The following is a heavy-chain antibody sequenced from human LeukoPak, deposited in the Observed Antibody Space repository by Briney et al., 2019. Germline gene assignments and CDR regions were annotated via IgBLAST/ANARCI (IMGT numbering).Heavy chain of an antibody. V-gene: IGHV5-51*01. CDR2: IYPGDSDT. D-gene: IGHD6-19*01. CDR3: ARRGVVPGTAGFFDY. CDR1: GYSFTTYW. J-gene: IGHJ4*02. Sequence: GESLKISCKGSGYSFTTYWIGWVRQMPGKGLEWMGIIYPGDSDTRYSPSFQGQVTMSADKSITTAYLQWSSLKASDTAMYYCARRGVVPGTAGFFDYWGQGTLVTASS.